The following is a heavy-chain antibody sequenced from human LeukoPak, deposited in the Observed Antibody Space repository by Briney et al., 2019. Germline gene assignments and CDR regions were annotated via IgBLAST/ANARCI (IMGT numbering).Heavy chain of an antibody. J-gene: IGHJ4*02. CDR1: GFTLSTYG. Sequence: GTSLRLSCAASGFTLSTYGTHWVRQAPGKGLEWVAVLASDGKTTYYADSVKGRFTISRDNSKNTLYLQMNSLRAEDTAVYYCARGPSGYHNTGGQGTLVTVSP. V-gene: IGHV3-30*03. CDR3: ARGPSGYHNT. D-gene: IGHD5-12*01. CDR2: LASDGKTT.